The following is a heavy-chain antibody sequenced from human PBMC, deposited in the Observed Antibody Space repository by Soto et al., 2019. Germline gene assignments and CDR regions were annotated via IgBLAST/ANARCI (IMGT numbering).Heavy chain of an antibody. CDR2: ISYDGSNK. Sequence: QVQLVESGGGVVQPGRSLRLSCAASGFTFSSYGMYWVRQAPGKGLEWVAVISYDGSNKYYADSVKGRFTISRDNSKNTLYLQMNSLRAEDTAVYYCAKRIVGATYFDYWGQGTLVTVSS. CDR1: GFTFSSYG. CDR3: AKRIVGATYFDY. D-gene: IGHD1-26*01. V-gene: IGHV3-30*18. J-gene: IGHJ4*02.